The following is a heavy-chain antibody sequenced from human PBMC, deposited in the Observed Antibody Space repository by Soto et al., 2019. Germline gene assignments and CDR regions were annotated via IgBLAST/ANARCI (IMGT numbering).Heavy chain of an antibody. CDR1: GATFSTYA. Sequence: ASVKVSCKASGATFSTYAITWLRQAPGQGLEWMGGIIPIFGTANYAQKFQGRVTITADKSTSTAYMELSSLRSEDTAVYYCFTPGYSYATDYWGQGTLVTVSS. D-gene: IGHD5-18*01. J-gene: IGHJ4*02. CDR2: IIPIFGTA. V-gene: IGHV1-69*06. CDR3: FTPGYSYATDY.